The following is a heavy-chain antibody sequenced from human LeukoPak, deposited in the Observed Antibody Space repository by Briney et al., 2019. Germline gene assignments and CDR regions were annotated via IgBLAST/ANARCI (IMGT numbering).Heavy chain of an antibody. CDR1: GFTFDDYG. V-gene: IGHV3-23*01. Sequence: GGSLRLSCAASGFTFDDYGMSWARQAPGKGLEWVSAISGSGGSTYYADSVKGRFTISRDNSKNTLYLQMNSLRAEDTAVYYCAKGKDDSSGWYFFYWGQGTLVTVSS. J-gene: IGHJ4*02. CDR3: AKGKDDSSGWYFFY. CDR2: ISGSGGST. D-gene: IGHD6-19*01.